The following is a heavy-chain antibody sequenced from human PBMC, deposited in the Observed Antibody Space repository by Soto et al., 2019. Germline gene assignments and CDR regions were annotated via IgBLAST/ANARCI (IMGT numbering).Heavy chain of an antibody. Sequence: SGPTLVNTAQTLTLTCTFSGFSLSTSGMRVSWIRQPPGKALEWLARIDLDDDKFYSTSLKTRLTVSKDTSKNQVVLTMTNMDPVHTATYYCAGTSPSDYINHFDYRRQGTLV. CDR3: AGTSPSDYINHFDY. CDR2: IDLDDDK. D-gene: IGHD3-10*01. V-gene: IGHV2-70*04. CDR1: GFSLSTSGMR. J-gene: IGHJ4*02.